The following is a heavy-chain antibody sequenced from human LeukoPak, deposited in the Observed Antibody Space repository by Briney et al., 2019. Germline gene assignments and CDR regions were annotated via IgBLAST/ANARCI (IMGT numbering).Heavy chain of an antibody. CDR2: IYSRSTSI. V-gene: IGHV3-48*02. J-gene: IGHJ6*02. D-gene: IGHD6-19*01. CDR1: AFTFDTYG. CDR3: ARVRLVPRYYYGMDV. Sequence: GGSLRLSCATSAFTFDTYGLIWVRQAPGKGLEWLSYIYSRSTSIYYADSVKGRFTISRDNAKNSLFLQMHSLRDEDTAVYFCARVRLVPRYYYGMDVWGQGTTVIVSS.